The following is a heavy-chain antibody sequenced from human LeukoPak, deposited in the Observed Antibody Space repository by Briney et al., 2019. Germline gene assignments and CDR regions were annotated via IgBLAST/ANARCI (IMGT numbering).Heavy chain of an antibody. J-gene: IGHJ4*02. CDR3: ARGAPGISGSLVDY. CDR2: INPNSGGT. V-gene: IGHV1-2*02. Sequence: ASVKVSCKASGYTFTGYYMHWVRQAPGQGLEWMGWINPNSGGTNYAQKFQGRVTMTRDTSISTAYMEVTRLMSDDTAVYYCARGAPGISGSLVDYWGQGTLVTVSS. D-gene: IGHD3-10*01. CDR1: GYTFTGYY.